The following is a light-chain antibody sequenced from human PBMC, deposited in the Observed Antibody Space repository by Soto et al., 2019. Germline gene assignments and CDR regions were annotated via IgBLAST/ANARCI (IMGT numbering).Light chain of an antibody. Sequence: QSVLTQPPSASGSPGQSVTISCTGTSSDVGGYNYVSWYQQHPGKAPKLMIYEVSKRPSGVPDRFSGSKSGNTASLTVSGLQAEDEADYYCSSYAGRNNFYVFGTGTNVTVL. CDR1: SSDVGGYNY. CDR3: SSYAGRNNFYV. CDR2: EVS. J-gene: IGLJ1*01. V-gene: IGLV2-8*01.